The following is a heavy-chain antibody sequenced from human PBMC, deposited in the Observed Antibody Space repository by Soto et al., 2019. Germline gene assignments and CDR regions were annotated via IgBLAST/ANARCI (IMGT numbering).Heavy chain of an antibody. V-gene: IGHV4-34*01. CDR3: ARGPYYGGNSAFDY. D-gene: IGHD4-17*01. CDR2: INHSGST. J-gene: IGHJ4*02. Sequence: QVQLQQWGAGLLKPSETLSLTCVVYGGSFSGYHWSWIRQPPGKGLEWIGEINHSGSTNYNPSLKTRVTISVDTSKNQFYLTLSSVTAADTAVYYCARGPYYGGNSAFDYWGQVTLVTVSS. CDR1: GGSFSGYH.